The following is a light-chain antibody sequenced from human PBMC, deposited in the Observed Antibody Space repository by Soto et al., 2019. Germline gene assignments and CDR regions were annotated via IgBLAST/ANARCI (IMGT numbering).Light chain of an antibody. V-gene: IGKV3-11*01. CDR1: QTVNNNY. CDR2: HTS. J-gene: IGKJ1*01. CDR3: HQRQSWPRT. Sequence: DIVLTQSPGTLSLSPGERAILSCRASQTVNNNYLAWCQQKPGQAPRLLIYHTSIRAAGIPARFSASGTGTDFTLTISDVQPEDFAVYYCHQRQSWPRTFGQGTKVDIK.